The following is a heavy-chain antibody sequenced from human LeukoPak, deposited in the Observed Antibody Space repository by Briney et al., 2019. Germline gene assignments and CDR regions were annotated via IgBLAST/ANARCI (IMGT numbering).Heavy chain of an antibody. V-gene: IGHV4-4*07. CDR3: ARGGGRWLQLTRPTLYYFDY. Sequence: SETLSLTCTVSGASISSYYWSWIRQPAGRGLEWIGRIYTSGSTNYNPSLKSRVTISVDTSKNQFSLKLSSVTAADTAVYYCARGGGRWLQLTRPTLYYFDYWGQGTLVTVSS. J-gene: IGHJ4*02. CDR1: GASISSYY. D-gene: IGHD5-24*01. CDR2: IYTSGST.